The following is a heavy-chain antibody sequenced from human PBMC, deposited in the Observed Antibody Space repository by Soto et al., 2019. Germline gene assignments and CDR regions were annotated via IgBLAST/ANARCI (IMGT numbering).Heavy chain of an antibody. CDR1: GFTFSSYW. J-gene: IGHJ4*02. CDR3: ARGYEVVAAHFDY. CDR2: IKEDGSEK. Sequence: PGGSLRLSCAASGFTFSSYWMSWVRQAPGKGLEWVANIKEDGSEKYYVDSVKGRFTISRDNAKNSLYLQMNSLRAEDTAVYYCARGYEVVAAHFDYWGQGTLVTVSS. V-gene: IGHV3-7*01. D-gene: IGHD2-15*01.